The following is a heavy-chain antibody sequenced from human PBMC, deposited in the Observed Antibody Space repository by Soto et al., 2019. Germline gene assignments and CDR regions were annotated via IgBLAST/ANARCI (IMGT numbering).Heavy chain of an antibody. D-gene: IGHD6-6*01. J-gene: IGHJ6*02. CDR3: GTSSRKDYHFAMDA. V-gene: IGHV3-53*01. CDR1: WFSVSSSD. Sequence: VGSLRLSCAASWFSVSSSDMSWVRQVPGEGLEWVSVIYSGGSTHDADYVKGRFSVSRDTSKNTVDLQMNSLRVDDTAVYYCGTSSRKDYHFAMDAWGQGTAVTVSS. CDR2: IYSGGST.